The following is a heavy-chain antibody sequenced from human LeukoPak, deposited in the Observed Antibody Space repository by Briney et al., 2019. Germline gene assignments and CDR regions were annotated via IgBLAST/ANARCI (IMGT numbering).Heavy chain of an antibody. J-gene: IGHJ3*02. Sequence: GGSLRLSCAASGFTFSDYYMSWIRQAPGKGLEYISYISGGRSTIYYADSVKGRFTISRDNTKNSLYLQMNSLRAEDTAVYYCASDRITMVRGDSDAFDIWGQGTMVTVSS. V-gene: IGHV3-11*01. CDR1: GFTFSDYY. CDR2: ISGGRSTI. D-gene: IGHD3-10*01. CDR3: ASDRITMVRGDSDAFDI.